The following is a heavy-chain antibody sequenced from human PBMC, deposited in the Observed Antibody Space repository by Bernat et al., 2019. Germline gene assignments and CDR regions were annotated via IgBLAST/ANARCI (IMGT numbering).Heavy chain of an antibody. V-gene: IGHV3-33*01. CDR1: GFTFSSYG. CDR2: IWYDGSNK. J-gene: IGHJ4*02. CDR3: ARVVLPRGSTSSPLY. Sequence: QVQLVESGGGVVQPGRSLRLSCAASGFTFSSYGMHWVRQAPGKGLEWVAVIWYDGSNKYYADSVKGRFTISRDNSKNTLYLQMNSLRAEDTAVYYCARVVLPRGSTSSPLYWGQGTLVTVSS. D-gene: IGHD2-2*01.